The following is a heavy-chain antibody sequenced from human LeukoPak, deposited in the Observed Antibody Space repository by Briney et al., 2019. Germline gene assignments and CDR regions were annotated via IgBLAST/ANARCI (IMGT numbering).Heavy chain of an antibody. J-gene: IGHJ6*03. CDR3: ARESGYYTSTYYYYYYMDV. CDR1: GGTFSSYA. CDR2: IIPIFGTA. D-gene: IGHD3-22*01. V-gene: IGHV1-69*13. Sequence: SVKVSCKASGGTFSSYAISWVRQAPGQGLEWMGGIIPIFGTANYAQKFQSRVTITADESTSTAYMELSSLRSEDTAVYYCARESGYYTSTYYYYYYMDVWGKGTTVTISS.